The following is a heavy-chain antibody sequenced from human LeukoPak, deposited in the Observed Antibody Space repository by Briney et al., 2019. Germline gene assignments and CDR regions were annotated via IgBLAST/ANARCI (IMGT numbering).Heavy chain of an antibody. V-gene: IGHV3-30*03. CDR1: GFTFSSYG. Sequence: GRSLRLSCAASGFTFSSYGMHWVRQAPGKGLEWVAVISYDGSNKYYADSVKGRFTISRDNSKNTLYLQMNSLRAEDTAVYYCAREGYYDFWSGYSKNFDYWGQGTLVTVSS. D-gene: IGHD3-3*01. J-gene: IGHJ4*02. CDR3: AREGYYDFWSGYSKNFDY. CDR2: ISYDGSNK.